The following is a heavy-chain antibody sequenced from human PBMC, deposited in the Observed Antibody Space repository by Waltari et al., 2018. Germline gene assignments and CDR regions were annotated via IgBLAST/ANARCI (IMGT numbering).Heavy chain of an antibody. CDR1: GGSFSGYY. J-gene: IGHJ6*02. D-gene: IGHD3-16*02. CDR3: AKGGGDYVWGSYRYGYYYYGMDV. V-gene: IGHV4-34*01. Sequence: QVQLQQWGAGLLKPSETLSLTCAVYGGSFSGYYWSWIRQPPGRGLGWIGEINHSGSTNDNPSFKSRVTISVDTSKNQFYLKLSSVTAADTAVYYCAKGGGDYVWGSYRYGYYYYGMDVWGQGTTVTVSS. CDR2: INHSGST.